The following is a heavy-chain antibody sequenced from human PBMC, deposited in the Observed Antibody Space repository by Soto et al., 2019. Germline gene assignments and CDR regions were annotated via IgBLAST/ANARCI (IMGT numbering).Heavy chain of an antibody. J-gene: IGHJ4*02. CDR1: GGSLGSTSYH. CDR2: IYYSGST. Sequence: SETLSLTCTVSGGSLGSTSYHLGWIRQPPGKGLEWIGSIYYSGSTYYNPSLKSRVTISVDTSKNQFSLKLNSVTAADTAVYYCEISVAGLWFYNSWCQGTLVTVS. D-gene: IGHD6-13*01. V-gene: IGHV4-39*01. CDR3: EISVAGLWFYNS.